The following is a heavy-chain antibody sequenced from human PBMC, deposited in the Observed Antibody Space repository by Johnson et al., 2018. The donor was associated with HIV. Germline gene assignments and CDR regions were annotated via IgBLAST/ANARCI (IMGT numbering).Heavy chain of an antibody. J-gene: IGHJ3*02. Sequence: EKLVESGGGLVQPGGSLRLSCAASGFTFSSYWMHWVRQAPGKGLVWVSRINSDGSSTSCADSVKGRFTISRDNAKNTLYLQMNSLGAEDTAVYYSARGLHPGYCSGCSCYGATAFDIWGQGTMVTVSS. CDR2: INSDGSST. CDR3: ARGLHPGYCSGCSCYGATAFDI. D-gene: IGHD2-15*01. V-gene: IGHV3-74*01. CDR1: GFTFSSYW.